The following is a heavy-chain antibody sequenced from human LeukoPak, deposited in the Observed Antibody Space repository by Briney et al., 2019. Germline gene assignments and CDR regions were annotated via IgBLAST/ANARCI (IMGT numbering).Heavy chain of an antibody. D-gene: IGHD3-22*01. J-gene: IGHJ3*02. CDR3: ARSCYYDSSGYYYGAFDI. V-gene: IGHV3-66*02. CDR1: GFTVSSNY. Sequence: WGSLRLSCAASGFTVSSNYMSWVRQAPGKGLEWVSVIYSGGSTYYADSVKGRFTISRDNSKNTLYLQMNSLRAEDTAVYYCARSCYYDSSGYYYGAFDIWGQGTMVTVSS. CDR2: IYSGGST.